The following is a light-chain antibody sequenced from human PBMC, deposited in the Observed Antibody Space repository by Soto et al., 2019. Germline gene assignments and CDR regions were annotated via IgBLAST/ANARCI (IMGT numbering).Light chain of an antibody. Sequence: QSVLTQPASVSGSPGQSITISCTGTSSDVGGYNYVSWYQKHPGKAPKLIIYEVRNRPSGVSNRFSGSKSGNTASLTISGLQAEDEADYYCSSYTTSSLWVFGGGTKLTVL. CDR1: SSDVGGYNY. V-gene: IGLV2-14*01. CDR2: EVR. CDR3: SSYTTSSLWV. J-gene: IGLJ3*02.